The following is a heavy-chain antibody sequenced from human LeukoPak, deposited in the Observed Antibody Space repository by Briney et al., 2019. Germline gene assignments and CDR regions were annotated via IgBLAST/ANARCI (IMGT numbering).Heavy chain of an antibody. CDR2: INQDGSEK. CDR1: GFTFSSYW. CDR3: ASVLSNYYYYYMDV. V-gene: IGHV3-7*01. Sequence: PGGSLRLSCAASGFTFSSYWMSWVRQAPGKGLEWVANINQDGSEKYYVDAVKGRFTISRDNAKNSLYPQMNSLRAEDTAVYYCASVLSNYYYYYMDVWGKGTTVTVSS. J-gene: IGHJ6*03. D-gene: IGHD5/OR15-5a*01.